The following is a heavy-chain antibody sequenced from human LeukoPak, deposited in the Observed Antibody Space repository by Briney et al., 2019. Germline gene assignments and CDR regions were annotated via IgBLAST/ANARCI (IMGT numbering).Heavy chain of an antibody. CDR1: GGTFSSYA. CDR3: ASQRYCSSTSCYSGVSVFDY. D-gene: IGHD2-2*02. Sequence: GASVKVSCKASGGTFSSYAISWARQAPGQGLEWMGGIIPIFGTANYAQKFQGRVTITTDESTSTAYMELSSLRSEDTAVYYCASQRYCSSTSCYSGVSVFDYWGQGTLVTVSS. CDR2: IIPIFGTA. V-gene: IGHV1-69*05. J-gene: IGHJ4*02.